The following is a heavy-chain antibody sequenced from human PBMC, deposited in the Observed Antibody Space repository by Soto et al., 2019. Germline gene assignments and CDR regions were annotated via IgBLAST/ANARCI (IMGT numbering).Heavy chain of an antibody. CDR3: AKGLGWRVLGDAFDI. CDR1: GITFSSYG. J-gene: IGHJ3*02. CDR2: ISYDGTNK. V-gene: IGHV3-30*18. D-gene: IGHD3-16*01. Sequence: QVQLVESGGGVVQPGRSLRLSCAASGITFSSYGMHWVRQAPGKGLEWVAVISYDGTNKYYGDSVKGRFSISRYNSKNTLYLQMNSLRAEDTAGYYCAKGLGWRVLGDAFDIWGQGTMVTVSS.